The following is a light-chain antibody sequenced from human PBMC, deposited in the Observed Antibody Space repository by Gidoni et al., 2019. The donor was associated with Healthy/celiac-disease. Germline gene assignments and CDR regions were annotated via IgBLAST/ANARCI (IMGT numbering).Light chain of an antibody. Sequence: QSVLTQPPSASGTPGQRVTISCSGSSSNIGSNNVTWYQHLPGTAPKLLIYSNNQRPSGVPDRFSGSKSGTSASLAISGLQSEDEADYYCAAWDDSLNGSWVFGGGTKLTVL. CDR3: AAWDDSLNGSWV. CDR1: SSNIGSNN. V-gene: IGLV1-44*01. J-gene: IGLJ3*02. CDR2: SNN.